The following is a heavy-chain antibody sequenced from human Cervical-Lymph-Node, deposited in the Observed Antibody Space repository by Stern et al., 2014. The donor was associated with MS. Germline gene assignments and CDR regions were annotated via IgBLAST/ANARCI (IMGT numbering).Heavy chain of an antibody. V-gene: IGHV3-74*01. Sequence: EVQLVQSGGGLVQPGGSLRLSCAASGFNFTRYWMHWVRQAPGKGLVWVASIKNDGSRTNYADFVKGRFTISRDNGNNTLDLQMNSLRAEDTAVYYCTRDQGFGFYYAMDVWGQGTTVTVSS. CDR3: TRDQGFGFYYAMDV. CDR1: GFNFTRYW. CDR2: IKNDGSRT. D-gene: IGHD3-16*01. J-gene: IGHJ6*02.